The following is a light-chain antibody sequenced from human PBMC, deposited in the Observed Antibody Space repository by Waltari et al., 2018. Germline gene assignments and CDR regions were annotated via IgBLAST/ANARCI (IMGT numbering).Light chain of an antibody. Sequence: QSALTQPAFVSGSPGQSITISCTGTSDDVGGYSYVSWYRQYTDKAPQLIIYKVSHRPSGISARLSGSKSDNTAFLTMSGLQPEDEALYYCSSYTSASSLVFGGGTSLTVL. J-gene: IGLJ2*01. V-gene: IGLV2-14*01. CDR1: SDDVGGYSY. CDR3: SSYTSASSLV. CDR2: KVS.